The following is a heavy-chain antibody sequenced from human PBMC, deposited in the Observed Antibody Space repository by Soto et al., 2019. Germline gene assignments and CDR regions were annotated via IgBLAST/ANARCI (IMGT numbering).Heavy chain of an antibody. D-gene: IGHD3-3*01. CDR2: IYYSGST. CDR1: GGSISSGGYY. V-gene: IGHV4-31*03. Sequence: QVQLQESGPGLVKPSQTLSLTCTVSGGSISSGGYYWSWIRQHPGKGLEWIGYIYYSGSTYYNPSLKSRVTLSVDTSKTQFSLKLSSVTAADTAVYYCARAGGFLESDNWFDPWGQGTLVTVSS. CDR3: ARAGGFLESDNWFDP. J-gene: IGHJ5*02.